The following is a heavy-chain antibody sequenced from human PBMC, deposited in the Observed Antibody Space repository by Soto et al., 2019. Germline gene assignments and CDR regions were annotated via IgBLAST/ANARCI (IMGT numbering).Heavy chain of an antibody. CDR1: GGSFSGYY. J-gene: IGHJ6*02. V-gene: IGHV4-34*01. CDR2: INHSGST. Sequence: SETLSLTCAVYGGSFSGYYWSWIRQPPGKGLEWIGEINHSGSTNYNPSLKSRVTISVDTSKNQFSLKLSSVTAADTAVYYCARGRAVAAGGRNYYYYGMDVWGQGTTVTVSS. D-gene: IGHD6-19*01. CDR3: ARGRAVAAGGRNYYYYGMDV.